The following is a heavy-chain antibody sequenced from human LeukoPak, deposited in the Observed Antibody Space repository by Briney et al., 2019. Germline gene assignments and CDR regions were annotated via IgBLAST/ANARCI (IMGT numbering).Heavy chain of an antibody. CDR3: ARDLRSWGMDV. V-gene: IGHV3-30*03. CDR2: ISYDGSNK. CDR1: GFTFSSYG. D-gene: IGHD6-13*01. Sequence: GRSLRLSCAASGFTFSSYGMHWVRQAPGKGLEWVAVISYDGSNKYYADSVKGRFTISRHNSKNTLYLQMNSLRAEDTAVYYCARDLRSWGMDVWGQGTTVTVSS. J-gene: IGHJ6*02.